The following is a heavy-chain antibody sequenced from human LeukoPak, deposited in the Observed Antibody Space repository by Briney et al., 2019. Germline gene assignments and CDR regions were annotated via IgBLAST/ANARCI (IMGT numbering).Heavy chain of an antibody. CDR1: GYTFTIYY. V-gene: IGHV1-18*01. D-gene: IGHD1-1*01. CDR2: INAYDGNT. CDR3: GRRQGTTLSIDY. J-gene: IGHJ4*02. Sequence: GASVKLLYNVSGYTFTIYYFSWVRQAPGQGLEWMGWINAYDGNTNYAQKLQGRVTMTTDTSTRTAYMELRSLRFDDTAVYYCGRRQGTTLSIDYRGQGTLVTVSS.